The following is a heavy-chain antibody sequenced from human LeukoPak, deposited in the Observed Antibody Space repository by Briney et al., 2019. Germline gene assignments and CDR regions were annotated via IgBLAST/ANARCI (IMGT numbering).Heavy chain of an antibody. CDR3: AKRDGYNSNPLKD. CDR2: ISGSGSGT. V-gene: IGHV3-23*01. D-gene: IGHD5-24*01. Sequence: PGGSLRLSCAASGFTFSSYAMSWVRQAPGKGLEWVSAISGSGSGTYYADSVKGRFTISRDNSKNTLYLQMNSLRAEDTALYYCAKRDGYNSNPLKDWGQGTLVTVSS. J-gene: IGHJ4*02. CDR1: GFTFSSYA.